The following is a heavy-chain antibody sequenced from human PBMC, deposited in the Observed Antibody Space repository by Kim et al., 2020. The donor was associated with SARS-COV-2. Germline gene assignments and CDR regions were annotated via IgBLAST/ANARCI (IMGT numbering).Heavy chain of an antibody. Sequence: GGSLRLSCVASGFTFSNYGMSWVRQAPGKGLEWVSGISGSGDTTTYADSVKGRFTISRDNSKNTLYLQMSSLRAEDTAIYYCANPRQPDYWGQGTQVTVSS. CDR2: ISGSGDTT. CDR1: GFTFSNYG. CDR3: ANPRQPDY. D-gene: IGHD6-13*01. V-gene: IGHV3-23*01. J-gene: IGHJ4*02.